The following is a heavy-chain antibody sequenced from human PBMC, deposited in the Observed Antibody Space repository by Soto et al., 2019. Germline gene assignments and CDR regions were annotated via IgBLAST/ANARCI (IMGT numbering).Heavy chain of an antibody. V-gene: IGHV1-2*04. CDR1: GYTFTAYY. D-gene: IGHD5-12*01. Sequence: QVQLVQSGAEVTKPGASVKVSCKASGYTFTAYYIHWVRQAPGQGLEWMGWINPNSGATNYAQKFQGWVPMTRDTSITTAYMEMSRQISDDTAVYYCVRARANVAPTWFDPWGQGSLVTVS. CDR2: INPNSGAT. J-gene: IGHJ5*02. CDR3: VRARANVAPTWFDP.